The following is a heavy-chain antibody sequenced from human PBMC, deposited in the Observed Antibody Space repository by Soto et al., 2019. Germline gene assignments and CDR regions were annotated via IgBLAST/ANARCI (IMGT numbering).Heavy chain of an antibody. Sequence: EVQLVESGGGLVQPGGSLRLSCAASGFTFSSYWMHWVRQAPGKGLVWVSRLNPDGSRTSYADSVKGRFTISRDNAKNTLYLQMNSLRAEDTALHYCASVRTGYYNFDYWGQGTLVTVSS. CDR2: LNPDGSRT. CDR3: ASVRTGYYNFDY. CDR1: GFTFSSYW. V-gene: IGHV3-74*01. D-gene: IGHD3-9*01. J-gene: IGHJ4*02.